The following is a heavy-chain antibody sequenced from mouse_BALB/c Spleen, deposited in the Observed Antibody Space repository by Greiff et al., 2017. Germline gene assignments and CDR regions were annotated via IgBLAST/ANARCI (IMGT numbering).Heavy chain of an antibody. CDR1: GYSFTSYW. D-gene: IGHD2-4*01. J-gene: IGHJ2*01. V-gene: IGHV1-5*01. CDR3: TRIYYDYLYYFDY. CDR2: IYPGNSDT. Sequence: EVQLQQSGTVLARPGASVKMSCKASGYSFTSYWMHWVKQRPGQGLEWIGAIYPGNSDTSYNQKFKGKAKLTAVTPASTAYMELSSLTNEDSAVYYCTRIYYDYLYYFDYWGQGTTLTVSS.